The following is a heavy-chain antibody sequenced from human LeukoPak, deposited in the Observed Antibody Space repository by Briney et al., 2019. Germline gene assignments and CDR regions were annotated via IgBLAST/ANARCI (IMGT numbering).Heavy chain of an antibody. J-gene: IGHJ4*02. Sequence: GGSLRLSCAASGFTFSSYAMHWVRQAPGKGLEWVAVISYDGSNKHYADSVKGRFTISRDNSKNTLYLQMNSLRAEDTAVYYCARGGVDYYGSGTYHLMYYFDYWGQGALVTVSS. V-gene: IGHV3-30*04. D-gene: IGHD3-10*01. CDR3: ARGGVDYYGSGTYHLMYYFDY. CDR1: GFTFSSYA. CDR2: ISYDGSNK.